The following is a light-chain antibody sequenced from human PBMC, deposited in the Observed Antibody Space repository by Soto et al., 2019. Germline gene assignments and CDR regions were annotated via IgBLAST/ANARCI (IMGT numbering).Light chain of an antibody. CDR2: DAS. V-gene: IGKV3-11*01. CDR1: QSVSSY. Sequence: EILLTQSPAILYLSPGQRATLSCRASQSVSSYLAWYQQNPGQAPRLHIDDASNRATDIPARFSGSGSGTDFTLTIRGPEPEDFAVYYCHEHSSWPLSFGGGNKVEIK. CDR3: HEHSSWPLS. J-gene: IGKJ4*01.